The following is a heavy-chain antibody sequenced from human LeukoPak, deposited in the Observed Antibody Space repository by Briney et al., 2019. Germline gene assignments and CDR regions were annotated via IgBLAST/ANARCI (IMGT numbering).Heavy chain of an antibody. V-gene: IGHV3-15*01. D-gene: IGHD6-19*01. Sequence: GGSLRLSCAVSGFTFSNAWMSWVRQAPGKGLEWVGRIKSKTDGGTTDYAAPVKGRFSISRDDSKNTLYLQMNSLETEDTAVYYCTTDLRAVAGIFDYWGQGTLVTVSS. CDR2: IKSKTDGGTT. J-gene: IGHJ4*02. CDR1: GFTFSNAW. CDR3: TTDLRAVAGIFDY.